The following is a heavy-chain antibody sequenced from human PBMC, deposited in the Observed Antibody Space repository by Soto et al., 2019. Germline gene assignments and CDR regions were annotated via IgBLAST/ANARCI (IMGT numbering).Heavy chain of an antibody. Sequence: QVQLVQSGAEVKKPGASVKVSCKASGYTFTGYYMHWVRQAPGQGLEWMGWINPNSGGTNYAQKCQGRVTMTRDTSISTAYMELRRLRSADTAVYYCARDGGVGGYCSGGSCSGYWFDPWGQGTLVTVSS. CDR2: INPNSGGT. CDR3: ARDGGVGGYCSGGSCSGYWFDP. V-gene: IGHV1-2*02. D-gene: IGHD2-15*01. CDR1: GYTFTGYY. J-gene: IGHJ5*02.